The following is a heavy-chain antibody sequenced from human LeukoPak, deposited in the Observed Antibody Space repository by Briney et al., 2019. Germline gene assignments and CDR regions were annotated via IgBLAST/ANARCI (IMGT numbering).Heavy chain of an antibody. D-gene: IGHD3-9*01. J-gene: IGHJ4*02. CDR3: AKEGEYFDWLFPDY. CDR2: ISYDGSNK. Sequence: QPRRAPRISFGAPWVTLSSSGKPRGRPAPGQGAGGGGGISYDGSNKYYADSVKGRFTISRDNSKNTLYLQMNSLRAEDTAVYYCAKEGEYFDWLFPDYWGQGTLVTVSS. V-gene: IGHV3-30*18. CDR1: WVTLSSSG.